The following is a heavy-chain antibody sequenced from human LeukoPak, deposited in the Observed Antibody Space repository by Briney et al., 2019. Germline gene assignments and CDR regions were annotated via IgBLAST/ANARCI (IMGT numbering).Heavy chain of an antibody. CDR2: IYSGGKT. V-gene: IGHV3-53*01. Sequence: GGSLTLSCAASDFTVANNYMSWLGQAPGRGRDGVSVIYSGGKTYYADSVRGRFTISRDTSSNTLYLQMNSLRAADTAVYYCARARGSFYLGAFDIWGQGTMVTVSS. CDR1: DFTVANNY. CDR3: ARARGSFYLGAFDI. J-gene: IGHJ3*02. D-gene: IGHD1-26*01.